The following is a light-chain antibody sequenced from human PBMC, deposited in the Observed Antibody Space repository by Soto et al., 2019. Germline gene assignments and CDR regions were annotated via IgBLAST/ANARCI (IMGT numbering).Light chain of an antibody. CDR2: AAS. V-gene: IGKV1-6*01. J-gene: IGKJ4*01. Sequence: IKMTQSPSSLSASVGDRVTITCRASQAIRNDLVWFQQKPGKAPILLIYAASTLQSGVQPRFSGSRAGTDVTLTISSRLAEEDATDYCIQEYTYPRTFGEGTKVDIK. CDR3: IQEYTYPRT. CDR1: QAIRND.